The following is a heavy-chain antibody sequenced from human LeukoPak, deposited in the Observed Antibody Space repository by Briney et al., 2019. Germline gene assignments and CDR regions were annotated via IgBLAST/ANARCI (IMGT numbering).Heavy chain of an antibody. CDR3: AREARGWFDP. J-gene: IGHJ5*02. V-gene: IGHV4-59*01. CDR1: GGSISSYY. CDR2: VYYSGST. Sequence: SETLSLTCTVSGGSISSYYWSWIRQPPGKGLEWIGYVYYSGSTNYNPSLKSRVTISVDTSKNQFSLKLSSVTAADTAVYYCAREARGWFDPWGQGTLVTVSS.